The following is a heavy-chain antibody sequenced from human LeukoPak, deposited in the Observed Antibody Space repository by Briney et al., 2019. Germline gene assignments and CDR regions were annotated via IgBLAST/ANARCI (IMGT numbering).Heavy chain of an antibody. CDR1: GFTFSDSG. CDR3: AKGYSSGWYYFDY. CDR2: IWYDGSNK. Sequence: PGGSLRLSCAASGFTFSDSGMHWVRQAPGKGLEWVAVIWYDGSNKYYADSVKGRFTISRDNSKNTLYLQMNSLRAEDTAVYYCAKGYSSGWYYFDYWGQGTLVTVSS. J-gene: IGHJ4*02. V-gene: IGHV3-33*06. D-gene: IGHD6-19*01.